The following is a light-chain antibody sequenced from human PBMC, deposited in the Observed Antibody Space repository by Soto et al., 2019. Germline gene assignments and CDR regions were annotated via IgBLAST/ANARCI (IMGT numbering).Light chain of an antibody. V-gene: IGKV3-15*01. J-gene: IGKJ4*01. CDR2: DAS. CDR3: QQYNYWPPLT. Sequence: EIVMTQSPVTLSVSLGERATLSCRASQSVGSNLAWYQQKPGQAPILLIYDASIRATGIPARFTGSGSGTEFTLTISSLQSEDFAVYYCQQYNYWPPLTFGGGSKVEIK. CDR1: QSVGSN.